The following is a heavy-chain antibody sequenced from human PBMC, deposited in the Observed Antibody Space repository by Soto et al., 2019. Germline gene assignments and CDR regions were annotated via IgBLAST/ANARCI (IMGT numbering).Heavy chain of an antibody. CDR3: ARALDLAHEKYYFDY. J-gene: IGHJ4*02. V-gene: IGHV1-18*01. D-gene: IGHD1-1*01. CDR2: ISAYNGNT. CDR1: GYTFTSYG. Sequence: QVQLVQSGAEVKKPGASVKVSCKASGYTFTSYGISWVRQAPGQGLEWMGWISAYNGNTNYAQKLQGRVTMTTEKSTSPAYMELRSLRSDDTAVYYCARALDLAHEKYYFDYWGQGTLVTVSS.